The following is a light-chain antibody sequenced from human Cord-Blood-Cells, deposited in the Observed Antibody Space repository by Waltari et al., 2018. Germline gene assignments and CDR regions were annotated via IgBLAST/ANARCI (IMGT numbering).Light chain of an antibody. CDR3: SSYTSSSTPYV. V-gene: IGLV2-14*01. J-gene: IGLJ1*01. CDR1: SSDVGGYNY. Sequence: QSALTQPASVSGSPGQSITISCTGTSSDVGGYNYVSWYQQHPGKATKLMIYEVSKRPSGVSKRFSASQSGNTASLTISGLHAEHEAEYYCSSYTSSSTPYVYGTGTKVTVL. CDR2: EVS.